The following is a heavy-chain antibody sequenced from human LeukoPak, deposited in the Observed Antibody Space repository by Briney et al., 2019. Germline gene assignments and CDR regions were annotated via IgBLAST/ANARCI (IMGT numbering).Heavy chain of an antibody. Sequence: PSETLSLTCAVSGGSISSGGYSWSWIRQPPGKGLEWIGYIYYSGSTYYNPSLKSRVTISVDTSKNQFSLKLSSVTAADTAVYYCARAPNWNYLDYWGQGTLVTVSS. CDR1: GGSISSGGYS. J-gene: IGHJ4*02. D-gene: IGHD1-1*01. CDR2: IYYSGST. V-gene: IGHV4-30-4*07. CDR3: ARAPNWNYLDY.